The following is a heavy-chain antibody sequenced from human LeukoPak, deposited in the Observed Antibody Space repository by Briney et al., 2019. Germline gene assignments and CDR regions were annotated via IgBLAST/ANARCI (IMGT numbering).Heavy chain of an antibody. J-gene: IGHJ4*02. V-gene: IGHV3-23*01. Sequence: PAGGSLRLSCAASGFTFSDYAMTWVRQAAGKGLEWVSSISDTGRRTYYTDSVKGRFTISRDDSKKAVYLEMSTLRVEDTAIYFCGRHDSFIPFRGQGTLVTVSS. CDR1: GFTFSDYA. CDR2: ISDTGRRT. D-gene: IGHD3-16*02. CDR3: GRHDSFIPF.